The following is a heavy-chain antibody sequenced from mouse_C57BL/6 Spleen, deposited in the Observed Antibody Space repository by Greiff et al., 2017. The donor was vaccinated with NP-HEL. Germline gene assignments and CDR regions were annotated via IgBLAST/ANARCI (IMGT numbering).Heavy chain of an antibody. CDR3: ARTPDGPYYAMDY. V-gene: IGHV1-78*01. D-gene: IGHD2-3*01. Sequence: VQLQQSDAELVKPGASVKISCKASGYTFTDHTIHWMKQRPEQGLEWIGYIYPRDGGTKYNEKFKGKATLTADKSSSTAYMQLNSLTSEDSAVYFWARTPDGPYYAMDYWGKGTSVTVSS. J-gene: IGHJ4*01. CDR1: GYTFTDHT. CDR2: IYPRDGGT.